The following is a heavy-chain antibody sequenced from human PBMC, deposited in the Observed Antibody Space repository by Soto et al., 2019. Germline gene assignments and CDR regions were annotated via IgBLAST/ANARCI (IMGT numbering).Heavy chain of an antibody. CDR2: IYSGGST. Sequence: GGSLRLSSAASGFTVSSNYMSWVRQAPGKGLEWVSVIYSGGSTYYADSVKGRFTISRDNSKNTLYLQMNSLRAEDSAVYYCASVIVGATPSRLGWGQGTLVTVSS. CDR3: ASVIVGATPSRLG. CDR1: GFTVSSNY. D-gene: IGHD1-26*01. V-gene: IGHV3-53*01. J-gene: IGHJ4*02.